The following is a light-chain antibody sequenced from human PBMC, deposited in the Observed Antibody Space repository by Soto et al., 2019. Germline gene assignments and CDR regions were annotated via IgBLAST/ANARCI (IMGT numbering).Light chain of an antibody. CDR1: SSDVGGYNY. CDR2: EVS. J-gene: IGLJ2*01. Sequence: QSALTQPPSASGSPGQSVTISCTGTSSDVGGYNYVSWYQQHPGKAPKLMIYEVSKRPSGVPDRFSGSKSGNTASLTVSGLHADEEADYYFTSYAGINNPVVFGRGTKLTVL. V-gene: IGLV2-8*01. CDR3: TSYAGINNPVV.